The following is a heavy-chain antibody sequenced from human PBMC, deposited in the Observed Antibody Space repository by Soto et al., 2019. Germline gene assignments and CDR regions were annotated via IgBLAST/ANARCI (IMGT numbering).Heavy chain of an antibody. Sequence: DVQLVESGGGLVQPGGSLRLSCAASGFTLNNYWMHWVRQAPGKGLVWVSRIKSDGRVTTYADSVKGRFTVSRDNAKNTLYLQMNSLRAEDTAIYYGARSDWFDSWGQGTLVTVSS. V-gene: IGHV3-74*01. CDR3: ARSDWFDS. CDR1: GFTLNNYW. J-gene: IGHJ5*01. CDR2: IKSDGRVT.